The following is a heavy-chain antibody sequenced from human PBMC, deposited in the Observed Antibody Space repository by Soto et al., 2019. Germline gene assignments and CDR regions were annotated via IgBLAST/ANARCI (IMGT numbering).Heavy chain of an antibody. CDR2: ISAYNGNT. D-gene: IGHD3-22*01. CDR3: ARNYYDSSAQGHYFDY. CDR1: GYTFTSYG. Sequence: ASVKVSCKASGYTFTSYGISWVRQAPGQGLEWMGWISAYNGNTNYAQKVQGRVTMTTDTSTSTIYMELRSLRSDDTAAYYCARNYYDSSAQGHYFDYWGQGTLVTVSS. V-gene: IGHV1-18*01. J-gene: IGHJ4*02.